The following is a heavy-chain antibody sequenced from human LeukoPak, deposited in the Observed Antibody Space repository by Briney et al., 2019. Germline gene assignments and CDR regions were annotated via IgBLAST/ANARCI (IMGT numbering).Heavy chain of an antibody. CDR3: ARGGMVRGVIIDFGP. V-gene: IGHV1-8*03. CDR2: MNPNSGNT. CDR1: GNTFTSYG. D-gene: IGHD3-10*01. Sequence: GASVKVSCKASGNTFTSYGINWVRQATGQGLEWMGWMNPNSGNTGYAQKFQGRVTITRNTSISTAYMELSSLRSEDTAVYYCARGGMVRGVIIDFGPWGQGTLVTVSS. J-gene: IGHJ5*02.